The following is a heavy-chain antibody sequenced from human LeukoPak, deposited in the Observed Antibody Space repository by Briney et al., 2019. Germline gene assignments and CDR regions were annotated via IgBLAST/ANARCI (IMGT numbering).Heavy chain of an antibody. CDR2: IKSKTDGGTT. V-gene: IGHV3-15*01. J-gene: IGHJ1*01. CDR3: TTVSIYYESSGYYYGVQYFQH. Sequence: PGGSLRLSCAASGFTFSNAWMSWVRQAPGKGLEWVGRIKSKTDGGTTDYAAPVKGRFTISRDDSKNTLYLQMNSLKTEDTAVYYCTTVSIYYESSGYYYGVQYFQHWGQGTLVTVPS. CDR1: GFTFSNAW. D-gene: IGHD3-22*01.